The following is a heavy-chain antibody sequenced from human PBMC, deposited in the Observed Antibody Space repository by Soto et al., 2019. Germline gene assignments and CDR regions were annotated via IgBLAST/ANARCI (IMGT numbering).Heavy chain of an antibody. Sequence: PSETLSLTCTVSGASISGYYWSWIRKSAGKGLEWIGRIYATGTTNYNPSLKSRVMMSVDTSKKQFSLKLRSVTAADTAVYYCVRDGAKTLRDWFDPWGQGISVTVSS. D-gene: IGHD1-26*01. V-gene: IGHV4-4*07. CDR3: VRDGAKTLRDWFDP. J-gene: IGHJ5*02. CDR2: IYATGTT. CDR1: GASISGYY.